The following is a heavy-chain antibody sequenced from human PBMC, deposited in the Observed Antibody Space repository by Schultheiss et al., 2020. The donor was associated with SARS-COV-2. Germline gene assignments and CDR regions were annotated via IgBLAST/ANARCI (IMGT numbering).Heavy chain of an antibody. V-gene: IGHV2-70*01. Sequence: SGPTLVKPTQTLTLTCTFSWFSLSTSGMCVSWIRQPPGKALEWLALIDWDDDKYYSTSLKTRLTISKDTSKNQVVLTMTNMDPVDTATYYCARTTMVRGLDYGMDVWGQGTTVTVSS. CDR1: WFSLSTSGMC. CDR3: ARTTMVRGLDYGMDV. D-gene: IGHD3-10*01. J-gene: IGHJ6*02. CDR2: IDWDDDK.